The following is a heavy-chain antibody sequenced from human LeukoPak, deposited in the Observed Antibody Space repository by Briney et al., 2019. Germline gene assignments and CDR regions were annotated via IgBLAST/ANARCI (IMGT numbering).Heavy chain of an antibody. CDR3: ARDNQYSSSWYDY. J-gene: IGHJ4*02. Sequence: ASVKVSCKASGYTFTGYYMHWVRQAPGQGLEWMGWINPNSGGTNYAQKFQGRVTMTRDTSISTAYMELSRLRSDDTAVYYCARDNQYSSSWYDYWGQGTLVTVSS. CDR1: GYTFTGYY. CDR2: INPNSGGT. D-gene: IGHD6-13*01. V-gene: IGHV1-2*02.